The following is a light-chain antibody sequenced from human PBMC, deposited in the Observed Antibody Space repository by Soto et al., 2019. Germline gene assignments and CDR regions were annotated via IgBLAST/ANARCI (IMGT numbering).Light chain of an antibody. CDR2: GAS. J-gene: IGKJ1*01. V-gene: IGKV3-15*01. CDR3: QQYNNWWT. Sequence: EIVMTQSPATLSVSPGERATLSCRASQSVSSSLAWYQQKPCQAPRLLIYGASTRATGIPARFSGSGSGTEFNLTISSLQSEDFAVYYCQQYNNWWTFGQGTKVEVK. CDR1: QSVSSS.